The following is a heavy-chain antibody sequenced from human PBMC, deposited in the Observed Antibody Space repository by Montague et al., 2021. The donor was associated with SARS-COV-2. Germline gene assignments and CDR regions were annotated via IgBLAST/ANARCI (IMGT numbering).Heavy chain of an antibody. CDR1: GGSISNYY. D-gene: IGHD6-19*01. Sequence: TLSLTCTVSGGSISNYYWTWIRQPAGKGLEWIGRLYTSGSTTYNPSLKSRVTVSVDTSKNQFSLNVTSVTAADTAIYYCARESGYSSGWRYYYGMDVWGQGTTVTVS. CDR2: LYTSGST. CDR3: ARESGYSSGWRYYYGMDV. J-gene: IGHJ6*02. V-gene: IGHV4-4*07.